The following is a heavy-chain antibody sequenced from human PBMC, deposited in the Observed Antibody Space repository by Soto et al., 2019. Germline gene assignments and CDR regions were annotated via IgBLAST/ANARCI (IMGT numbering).Heavy chain of an antibody. D-gene: IGHD2-15*01. CDR1: GFTFSSYA. Sequence: PGGSLRLSCAASGFTFSSYAMHWVRQAPGKGLEWVAVISYDGSNKYYADSVKGRFTISRDNSKNTLYLQMNSLRAEDTAVCYCARDGGWWEPMHYYYGMDVWGQGTTVTVSS. V-gene: IGHV3-30-3*01. J-gene: IGHJ6*02. CDR3: ARDGGWWEPMHYYYGMDV. CDR2: ISYDGSNK.